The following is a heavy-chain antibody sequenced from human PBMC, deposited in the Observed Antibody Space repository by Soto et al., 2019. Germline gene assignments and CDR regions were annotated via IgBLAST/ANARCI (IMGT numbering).Heavy chain of an antibody. D-gene: IGHD1-26*01. J-gene: IGHJ1*01. V-gene: IGHV1-3*01. Sequence: ASVKVSCKASGYTFTNYAIHWVRQAPGQRLERMGRIKAGNGDTTFSQNFQARVTITRDTSASTAYMELSSLKSEDTAVYFCARANASYSRWDLWGQGTLVTVSS. CDR1: GYTFTNYA. CDR2: IKAGNGDT. CDR3: ARANASYSRWDL.